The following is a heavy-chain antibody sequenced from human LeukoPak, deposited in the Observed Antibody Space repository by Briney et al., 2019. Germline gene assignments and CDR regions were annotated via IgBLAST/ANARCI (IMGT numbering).Heavy chain of an antibody. J-gene: IGHJ4*02. V-gene: IGHV1-24*01. Sequence: ASVKVSCKVSGYTLTELSMHWVRQAPGKGLEWMGGFDPEDGETIYAQKFQGRVTMTEDTSTDTAYMELSSLRSEDTAVYYCATSPIYCSSTSCPFDYWGQGTLVTVSS. D-gene: IGHD2-2*01. CDR1: GYTLTELS. CDR3: ATSPIYCSSTSCPFDY. CDR2: FDPEDGET.